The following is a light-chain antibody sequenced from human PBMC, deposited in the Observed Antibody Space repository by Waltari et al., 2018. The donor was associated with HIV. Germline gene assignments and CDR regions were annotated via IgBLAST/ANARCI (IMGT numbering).Light chain of an antibody. CDR1: ALARHY. J-gene: IGLJ1*01. CDR2: KDT. V-gene: IGLV3-25*03. CDR3: QSADTGGTRV. Sequence: SFELTQPPSVSVSPGHTARITCSGDALARHYVYWYQQKPGKAPVVVIYKDTERPAGIPERFSGSSSGRTVTLTINGVQAEDEADYYCQSADTGGTRVFGSGTKVTVL.